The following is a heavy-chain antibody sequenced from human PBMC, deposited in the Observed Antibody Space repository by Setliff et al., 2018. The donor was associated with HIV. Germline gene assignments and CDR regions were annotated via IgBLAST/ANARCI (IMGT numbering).Heavy chain of an antibody. CDR2: ISANSIYT. J-gene: IGHJ3*02. Sequence: GGSLRLSCVASGFSISPYTLTWVRQVPGEGLEWVSSISANSIYTYYAESVKGRFTISRDNSKNTLYLQMNSLRAEDTAVYYCAKHFLLWSNAFHIWGQGTMVTVSS. CDR3: AKHFLLWSNAFHI. D-gene: IGHD2-21*01. V-gene: IGHV3-23*01. CDR1: GFSISPYT.